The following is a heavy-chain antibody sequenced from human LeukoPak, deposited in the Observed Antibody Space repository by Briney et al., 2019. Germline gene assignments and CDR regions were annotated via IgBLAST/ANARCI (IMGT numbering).Heavy chain of an antibody. J-gene: IGHJ4*02. CDR3: ARARCSGGSCPYYFDS. CDR1: GFTFSTYS. CDR2: ISISNTYI. V-gene: IGHV3-21*01. Sequence: GGSLRLSCAASGFTFSTYSMNWVRQAPGKGLEWVSSISISNTYIYYADSVKGRFTISRDNAKNSLYLQMNSLRAEDTAVYYCARARCSGGSCPYYFDSWGQGTLVTVSS. D-gene: IGHD2-15*01.